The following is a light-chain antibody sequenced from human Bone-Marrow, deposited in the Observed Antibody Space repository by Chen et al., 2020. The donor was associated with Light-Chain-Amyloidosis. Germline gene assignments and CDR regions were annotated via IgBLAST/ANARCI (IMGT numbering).Light chain of an antibody. V-gene: IGLV3-25*03. CDR2: RDT. J-gene: IGLJ2*01. CDR1: DLPTKY. CDR3: QSADSSGTYEVI. Sequence: SYELTQPPSVSVSPGQTARITCSGDDLPTKYAYWYQQKPGQDPVLVIRRDTERPSGISERFSGSSSGTKDTLTISGVQAEDEADYHCQSADSSGTYEVIFGGGTKLTVL.